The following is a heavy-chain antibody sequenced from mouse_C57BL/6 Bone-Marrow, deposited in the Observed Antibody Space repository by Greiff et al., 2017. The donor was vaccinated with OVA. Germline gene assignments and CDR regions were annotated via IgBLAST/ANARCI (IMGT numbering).Heavy chain of an antibody. V-gene: IGHV1-74*01. Sequence: QVQLQQPGAELVKPGASVKVSCKASGYTFTSYWMHWVKQRPGQGLEWIGRIHPSDSDTNYNQKFKGKATLTVDKSSSTAYMELRRLTSEDSAVYYCTRGYSNYYAMEYWGQGTSVTGSS. CDR3: TRGYSNYYAMEY. CDR2: IHPSDSDT. CDR1: GYTFTSYW. D-gene: IGHD2-5*01. J-gene: IGHJ4*01.